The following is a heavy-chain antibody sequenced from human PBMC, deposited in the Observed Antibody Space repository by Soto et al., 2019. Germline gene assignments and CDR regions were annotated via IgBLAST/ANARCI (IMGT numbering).Heavy chain of an antibody. CDR2: SNNSGSS. V-gene: IGHV4-34*01. CDR3: ARGEIDRYYYYGMEL. J-gene: IGHJ6*01. CDR1: GGSFSGYY. Sequence: SATLSLTCAVYGGSFSGYYWRWIRQPPGRGLEGIGESNNSGSSNYNPSLKSQVTISVDKSKNQFSLKLSSVTAADTAVYYCARGEIDRYYYYGMELSGQGPTLTVSS.